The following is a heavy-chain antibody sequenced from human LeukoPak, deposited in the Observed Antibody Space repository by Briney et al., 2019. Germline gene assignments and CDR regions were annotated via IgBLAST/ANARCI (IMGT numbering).Heavy chain of an antibody. V-gene: IGHV2-70*04. CDR1: GFSLSTSGMR. CDR3: ARARGYSYGYFDY. J-gene: IGHJ4*02. CDR2: IDWDDDK. D-gene: IGHD5-18*01. Sequence: SGPALVKPTQTLTLTCTFSGFSLSTSGMRVSWIRQPQGKAREWLARIDWDDDKFYSTSLKTRLTNSKDTSKNQVVLTMTNMDPVDTATYYCARARGYSYGYFDYWGQGTLVTVSS.